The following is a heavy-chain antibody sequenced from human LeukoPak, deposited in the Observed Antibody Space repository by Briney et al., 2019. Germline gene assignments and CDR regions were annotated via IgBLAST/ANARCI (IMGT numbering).Heavy chain of an antibody. V-gene: IGHV4-59*01. CDR2: IYYSGST. CDR1: GGSISSYY. Sequence: PSETLSLTCTVSGGSISSYYWSWIRQPPGKGLEWIGYIYYSGSTNYNPSLKSRVTISVDTSKNQFSLKLSSVTAADTAVYYCARGYSSSWYTPLSDYWGQGTLVTVSS. D-gene: IGHD6-13*01. CDR3: ARGYSSSWYTPLSDY. J-gene: IGHJ4*02.